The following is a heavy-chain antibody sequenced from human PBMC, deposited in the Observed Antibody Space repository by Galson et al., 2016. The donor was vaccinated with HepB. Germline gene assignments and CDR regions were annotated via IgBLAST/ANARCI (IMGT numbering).Heavy chain of an antibody. CDR2: ISNSGSTT. V-gene: IGHV3-23*01. J-gene: IGHJ4*02. D-gene: IGHD2-8*02. CDR3: AKEFVATGGGVGDY. Sequence: SLRLSCAASGFTFSTSAMSWVRQAPGKGLEWVSAISNSGSTTYYADSVKGRFTISRDNSKNTLYLQMTSLRVEDTALYYCAKEFVATGGGVGDYWGQGTLVTVSS. CDR1: GFTFSTSA.